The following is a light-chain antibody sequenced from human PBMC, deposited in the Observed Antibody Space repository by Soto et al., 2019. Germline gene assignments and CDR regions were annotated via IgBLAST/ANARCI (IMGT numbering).Light chain of an antibody. CDR1: QNIDDY. Sequence: DIQMPQAPSTLSSSLGDKQNIPCRASQNIDDYLAWYQQKPGKAPKLLIYDASNLQSGVPSRFSGSGSGTEFTLIISSLQPDDFATYYCQQYNSYWMFGLGTKVDIK. J-gene: IGKJ1*01. V-gene: IGKV1-5*01. CDR2: DAS. CDR3: QQYNSYWM.